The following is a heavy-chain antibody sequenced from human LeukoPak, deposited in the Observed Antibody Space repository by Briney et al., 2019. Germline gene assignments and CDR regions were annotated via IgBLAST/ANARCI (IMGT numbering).Heavy chain of an antibody. CDR1: GGSISSYY. J-gene: IGHJ4*02. V-gene: IGHV4-59*01. Sequence: PSETLSLTCTVSGGSISSYYWSWIRQPPGKGLEWIGYIYYSGSTNYNPSLKSRVTISVDTSKNQFSLKLSSVTAADTAVYYCARGYSSGWGTLFDYWGQGTLVTVSS. CDR2: IYYSGST. D-gene: IGHD6-19*01. CDR3: ARGYSSGWGTLFDY.